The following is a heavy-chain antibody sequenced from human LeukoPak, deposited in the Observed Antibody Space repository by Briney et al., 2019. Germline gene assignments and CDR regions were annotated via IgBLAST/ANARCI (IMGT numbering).Heavy chain of an antibody. J-gene: IGHJ4*02. V-gene: IGHV4-34*01. CDR1: GGSLSYYY. D-gene: IGHD2-21*02. Sequence: SETLSLTCAVYGGSLSYYYWSWIRQPPETGLEWIGEINRSGSTNYNPSLKSRVSISVDTSKNQFSLKLSSVTAADTAVYYCARGGFYCGDDCYVDYWGQGTLVTVSS. CDR3: ARGGFYCGDDCYVDY. CDR2: INRSGST.